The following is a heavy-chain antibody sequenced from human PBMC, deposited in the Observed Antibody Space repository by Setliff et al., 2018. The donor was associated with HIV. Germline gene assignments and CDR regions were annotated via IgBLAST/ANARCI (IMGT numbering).Heavy chain of an antibody. D-gene: IGHD3-22*01. CDR1: GFTFSSYS. CDR3: ARVQYFNSGGYWATIRHYYYMDV. V-gene: IGHV3-48*01. J-gene: IGHJ6*03. Sequence: GGSLRLSCAASGFTFSSYSMNWVRQAPGKGLEWVSFISSSSDTIYYADSVKGRFTISRDNAENSLFLQMNSLRAEDTAVYYCARVQYFNSGGYWATIRHYYYMDVWGKGTAVTVSS. CDR2: ISSSSDTI.